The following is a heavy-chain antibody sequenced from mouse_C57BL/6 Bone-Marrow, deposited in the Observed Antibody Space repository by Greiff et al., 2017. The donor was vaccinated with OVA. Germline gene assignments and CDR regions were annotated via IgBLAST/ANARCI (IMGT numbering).Heavy chain of an antibody. D-gene: IGHD2-4*01. CDR1: GYTFTDYE. Sequence: VQGVESGAELVRPGASVTLSCKASGYTFTDYEMHWVKQTPVHGLEWIGAIDPETGGTAYNQKFKGKAILTADKSSSTAYMELRSLTSEDSAVYYCTRREDDCNYWGQGTTLTVSS. J-gene: IGHJ2*01. CDR3: TRREDDCNY. CDR2: IDPETGGT. V-gene: IGHV1-15*01.